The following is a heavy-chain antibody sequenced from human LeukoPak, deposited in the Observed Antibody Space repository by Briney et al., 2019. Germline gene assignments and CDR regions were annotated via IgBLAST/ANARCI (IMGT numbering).Heavy chain of an antibody. Sequence: GGSLRLSCTTSGFTFSYYEMTWVRQAPGKGLEWVSYIGRSGTTVFYADSVKGRFTISRDDAKNSLYLQMNSLRAEDTALYYCARKDPTPLSHSDYWGQGTLVTVSS. CDR3: ARKDPTPLSHSDY. CDR2: IGRSGTTV. J-gene: IGHJ4*02. D-gene: IGHD2-15*01. CDR1: GFTFSYYE. V-gene: IGHV3-48*03.